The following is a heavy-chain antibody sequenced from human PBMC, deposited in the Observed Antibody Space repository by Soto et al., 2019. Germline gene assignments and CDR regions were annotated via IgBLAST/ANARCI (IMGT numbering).Heavy chain of an antibody. CDR2: IYYSGST. Sequence: SETLSLTCTVSGGSISSYYWGWIRQPPGKGLEWIGYIYYSGSTNYSPSLKSRVTISVDTSKNQFSLKLSSVTAADTAVYYCARAKGYIVATIKAYYFDYWGQGTLVTVSS. CDR3: ARAKGYIVATIKAYYFDY. J-gene: IGHJ4*02. D-gene: IGHD5-12*01. CDR1: GGSISSYY. V-gene: IGHV4-59*01.